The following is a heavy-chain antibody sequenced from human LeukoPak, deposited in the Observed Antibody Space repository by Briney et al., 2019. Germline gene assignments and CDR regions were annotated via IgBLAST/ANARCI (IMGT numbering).Heavy chain of an antibody. D-gene: IGHD3-3*01. Sequence: PGGSLRLSCAVSGFSFDDYDMSWVRQAPGKGLEWVSGISWSGGSTGYADSVKGRFTISRDTAKNTLYLQMNSLRAEDTAVYYCARDAVLRFLEWPSGGFDYWGQGTLVTVSS. CDR3: ARDAVLRFLEWPSGGFDY. V-gene: IGHV3-20*04. CDR1: GFSFDDYD. J-gene: IGHJ4*02. CDR2: ISWSGGST.